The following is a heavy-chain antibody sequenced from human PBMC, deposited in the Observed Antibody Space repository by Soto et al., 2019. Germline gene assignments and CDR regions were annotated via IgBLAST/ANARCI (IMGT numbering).Heavy chain of an antibody. CDR2: IKEDGSEI. Sequence: GGSLRLSCAASGLTFSSDWMNWVRQAPGKGLEWVANIKEDGSEIYYVDSVKGRFTISRDNAKNSLYLQMNSLRVEDTARYYCARGRYGSSPERYFYYGLDVWGQGTTVTVSS. CDR1: GLTFSSDW. J-gene: IGHJ6*02. V-gene: IGHV3-7*05. CDR3: ARGRYGSSPERYFYYGLDV. D-gene: IGHD6-6*01.